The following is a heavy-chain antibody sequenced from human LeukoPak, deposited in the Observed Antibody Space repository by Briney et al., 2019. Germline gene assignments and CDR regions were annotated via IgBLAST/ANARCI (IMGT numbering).Heavy chain of an antibody. CDR2: IKQDGTEK. J-gene: IGHJ4*02. CDR3: ARDVRPDY. Sequence: PGGSLRLSCAASGFTFSSYAMSWVRQAPGKGLEWVANIKQDGTEKYYMDSVKGRFSISRDNAKNSLYLQMNALRAEDTAVYYCARDVRPDYWGQGTLVTVST. CDR1: GFTFSSYA. V-gene: IGHV3-7*01. D-gene: IGHD6-6*01.